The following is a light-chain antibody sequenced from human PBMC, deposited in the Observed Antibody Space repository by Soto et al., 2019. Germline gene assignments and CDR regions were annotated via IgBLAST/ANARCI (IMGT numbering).Light chain of an antibody. CDR3: QQYNNWPFT. CDR2: GAS. Sequence: EIVMTQSPATLSVSPGERATLSCRASQSVSSNLAWYQQKPGQAPRLLIYGASTRATGIPARFSGSGFGTEFTLTISSLQSEDFAVYYCQQYNNWPFTVGGGTKVDIK. V-gene: IGKV3-15*01. J-gene: IGKJ4*01. CDR1: QSVSSN.